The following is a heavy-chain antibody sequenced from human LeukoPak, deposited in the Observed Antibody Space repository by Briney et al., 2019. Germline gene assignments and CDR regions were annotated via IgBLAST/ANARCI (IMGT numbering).Heavy chain of an antibody. D-gene: IGHD1-14*01. CDR3: ARDPTGSDAFDI. CDR1: GFTFSSYS. V-gene: IGHV3-48*01. J-gene: IGHJ3*02. Sequence: GGSLRLSCAASGFTFSSYSMNWVRQAPGKGLEWVSYISSSSSTIYYADSVKGRFTISRDNAKNSLYLQMNSLRAEDTAVYYCARDPTGSDAFDIWGQGKWSPSLQ. CDR2: ISSSSSTI.